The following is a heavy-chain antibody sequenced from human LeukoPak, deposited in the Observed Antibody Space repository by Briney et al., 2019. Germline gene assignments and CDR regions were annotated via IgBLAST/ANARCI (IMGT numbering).Heavy chain of an antibody. V-gene: IGHV3-30*02. CDR3: AARDLSSGIDY. D-gene: IGHD6-19*01. CDR2: IRNDGSDN. J-gene: IGHJ4*02. CDR1: GFTFSDYY. Sequence: GGSLRLSCAASGFTFSDYYMSWVRQAPGKGLEWVAFIRNDGSDNYSADSAKGRFTISRDNSKNTLYLQMNSLRTEDTAVYYCAARDLSSGIDYWGQGTPVIVSS.